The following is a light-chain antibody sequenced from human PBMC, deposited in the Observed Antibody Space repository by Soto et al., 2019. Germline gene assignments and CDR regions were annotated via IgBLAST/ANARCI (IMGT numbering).Light chain of an antibody. J-gene: IGKJ3*01. V-gene: IGKV1-33*01. CDR3: QHSNHLPL. Sequence: DIQMTQSPPSLSASVGDRVTITCQASQDIGTYLNWYQHKPGKAPNLVIYDASNLETGVPSRFSGGGSATDFTFTISSLRPEDIATYYCQHSNHLPLFGPGTKVDF. CDR2: DAS. CDR1: QDIGTY.